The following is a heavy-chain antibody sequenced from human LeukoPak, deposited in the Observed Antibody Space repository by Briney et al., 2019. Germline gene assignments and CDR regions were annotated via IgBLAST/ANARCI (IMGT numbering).Heavy chain of an antibody. J-gene: IGHJ4*02. CDR2: IRSKAYGGTT. Sequence: GRSLRLSCTASGFTFGDYAMSWVRQAPGKGLEWVGFIRSKAYGGTTEYAASVKGRFTISRDDSKSIAYLQMNSLKTEDTAVYYCTRAGRAARIYWGQGTLVTVSS. D-gene: IGHD6-6*01. CDR3: TRAGRAARIY. CDR1: GFTFGDYA. V-gene: IGHV3-49*04.